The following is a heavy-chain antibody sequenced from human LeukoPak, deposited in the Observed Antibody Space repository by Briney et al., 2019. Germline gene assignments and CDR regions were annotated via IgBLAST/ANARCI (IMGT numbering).Heavy chain of an antibody. CDR2: IGAYNGNT. V-gene: IGHV1-18*01. J-gene: IGHJ3*02. Sequence: GASVKVSCKASVYTFTNYGISWVRQAPGQGLEWMGWIGAYNGNTYYAQKLRGRVTMTTDTSTSTAYMELRSLRSDDTAVYYCARDLKFYDNGGYDDTFDIWGQGTMITVSS. CDR1: VYTFTNYG. D-gene: IGHD3-22*01. CDR3: ARDLKFYDNGGYDDTFDI.